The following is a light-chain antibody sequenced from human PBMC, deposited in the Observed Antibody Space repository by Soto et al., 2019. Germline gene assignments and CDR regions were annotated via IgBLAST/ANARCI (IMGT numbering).Light chain of an antibody. CDR3: MQGTHWPIT. J-gene: IGKJ5*01. Sequence: LPVTLGQPASISCRSNQSLVHSDGIAYFSWFQQRPGRSPRRLIYKVSNRDSGVPARFSGSGSGTDFALKISRVEAEDVGVYYCMQGTHWPITFGQGTRLEIK. V-gene: IGKV2-30*02. CDR1: QSLVHSDGIAY. CDR2: KVS.